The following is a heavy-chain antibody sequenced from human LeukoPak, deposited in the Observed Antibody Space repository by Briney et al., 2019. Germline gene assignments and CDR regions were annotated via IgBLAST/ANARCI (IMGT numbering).Heavy chain of an antibody. CDR1: GLTFDDYA. CDR3: AKDIGQQREAFDI. CDR2: INWNSGRI. J-gene: IGHJ3*02. V-gene: IGHV3-9*01. Sequence: PGGSLRLSCEASGLTFDDYAMQWVRQAPGKGLEWVSGINWNSGRIGYADSVKGRFTISRDNAKNPLYLQMNSLRPEDTALYYCAKDIGQQREAFDIWGQGTMVTVSS. D-gene: IGHD6-13*01.